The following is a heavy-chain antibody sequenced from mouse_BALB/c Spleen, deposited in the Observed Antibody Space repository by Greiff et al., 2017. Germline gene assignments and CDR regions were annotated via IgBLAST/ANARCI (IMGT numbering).Heavy chain of an antibody. CDR2: IYPGDGDT. D-gene: IGHD4-1*01. J-gene: IGHJ2*01. V-gene: IGHV1-87*01. CDR1: GYTFTSYW. Sequence: VKLVESGAELARPRASVKLSCKASGYTFTSYWMQWVKQRPGQGLEWIGAIYPGDGDTRYTQKFKGKATLTADKSSSTAYMQLSSLASEDSAVYYCARNWDGFDYWGQGTTLTVSS. CDR3: ARNWDGFDY.